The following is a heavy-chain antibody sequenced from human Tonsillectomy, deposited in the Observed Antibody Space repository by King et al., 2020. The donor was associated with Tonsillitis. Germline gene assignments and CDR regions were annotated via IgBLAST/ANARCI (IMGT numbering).Heavy chain of an antibody. V-gene: IGHV3-73*02. D-gene: IGHD4-17*01. J-gene: IGHJ4*02. CDR3: TRIAAPEYGDYGDY. CDR2: IRTKRNSYAT. Sequence: VQLVESGGGSVQPGGSLKLSCAASGFPFRGSAMHWVRQTSGKGLEWVGRIRTKRNSYATAYAASVTGRFTISRDDSKNTAYLQMNSLKIEDTAVYYCTRIAAPEYGDYGDYWGQGTLVTVSS. CDR1: GFPFRGSA.